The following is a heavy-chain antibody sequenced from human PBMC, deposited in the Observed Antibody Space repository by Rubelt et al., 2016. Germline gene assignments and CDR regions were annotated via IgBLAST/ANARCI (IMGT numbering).Heavy chain of an antibody. V-gene: IGHV3-30*02. CDR1: GFTFNSHG. CDR2: IRYDGSNK. J-gene: IGHJ4*02. CDR3: ARDRGYCSGGSCQSGFFDY. Sequence: GGSLRLSCAASGFTFNSHGMHWVRQAPGKGLEWVAFIRYDGSNKYYPNSVKGRFTISRDISKNTVYLQMNSLRAEDTAVYYCARDRGYCSGGSCQSGFFDYWGQGTLVTVFS. D-gene: IGHD2-15*01.